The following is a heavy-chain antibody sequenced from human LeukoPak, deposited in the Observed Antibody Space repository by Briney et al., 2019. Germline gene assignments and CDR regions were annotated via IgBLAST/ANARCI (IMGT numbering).Heavy chain of an antibody. V-gene: IGHV4-59*01. J-gene: IGHJ4*02. CDR1: GGSISSYY. CDR3: ASMPFGELSTFCFDY. CDR2: IYYSGST. Sequence: SETLSLTCTVSGGSISSYYWSWIRQPPGKGLEWIGYIYYSGSTNYNPSLKSRVTISVDTSKNQFSLKLSSVTAADTAVYYCASMPFGELSTFCFDYWGQGTLVTVSS. D-gene: IGHD3-10*01.